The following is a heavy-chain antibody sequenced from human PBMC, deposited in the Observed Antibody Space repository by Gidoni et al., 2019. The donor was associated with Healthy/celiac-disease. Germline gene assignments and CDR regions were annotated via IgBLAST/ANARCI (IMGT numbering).Heavy chain of an antibody. D-gene: IGHD2-15*01. J-gene: IGHJ6*02. V-gene: IGHV4-4*07. CDR1: GGSISSYY. Sequence: QVQLQESGPGLVKPSETLSLTCTVSGGSISSYYWSWIRQPAGKGLEWIGRIYTSGSTNSNPSLKSRVTMSVDTSKNQFSLKLSSVTAADTAVYYCARESPAVVVAATPDYYYGMDVWGQGTTVTVSS. CDR3: ARESPAVVVAATPDYYYGMDV. CDR2: IYTSGST.